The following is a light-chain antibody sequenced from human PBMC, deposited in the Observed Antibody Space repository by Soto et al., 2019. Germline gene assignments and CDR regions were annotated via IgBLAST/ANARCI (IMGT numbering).Light chain of an antibody. CDR3: TSYAGSNIGV. CDR2: EVS. J-gene: IGLJ3*02. V-gene: IGLV2-8*01. Sequence: QSALTQPPSASGSPGQSVTISCTGTSSDVGAYNYVSWYQQYPGKAPKLRIYEVSKRPSGVPDRFSGSKSGKTASRTVSGLQPEDEADYYCTSYAGSNIGVFGGGTKVTVL. CDR1: SSDVGAYNY.